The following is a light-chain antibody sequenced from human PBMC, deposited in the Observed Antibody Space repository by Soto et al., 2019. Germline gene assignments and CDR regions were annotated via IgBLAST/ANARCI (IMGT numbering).Light chain of an antibody. CDR2: GAS. Sequence: EIVLTQSPGTLSLSPGERATLSCRASQSVSSSYLAWYQQKPGQAPRLLISGASSRATGIPDRFSGSGSGTDFTLTISRLEPEDFALYYCQQYGSSLWTFGQGTKVEVK. CDR3: QQYGSSLWT. J-gene: IGKJ1*01. V-gene: IGKV3-20*01. CDR1: QSVSSSY.